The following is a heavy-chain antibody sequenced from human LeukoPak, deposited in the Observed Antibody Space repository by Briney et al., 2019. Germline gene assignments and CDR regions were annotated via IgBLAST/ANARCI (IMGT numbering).Heavy chain of an antibody. V-gene: IGHV3-7*01. D-gene: IGHD3-10*01. CDR1: GFTFSSYW. Sequence: GGSLRLSCAVSGFTFSSYWMTWVRQAPGKGPEWVANIKQDGIEKYSVDSVKGRFTISRDNAKNSVYLQMNSLRAEDTALYYCARLSAYYYGSYFYYYMDVWGKGTTVTVSS. CDR3: ARLSAYYYGSYFYYYMDV. CDR2: IKQDGIEK. J-gene: IGHJ6*03.